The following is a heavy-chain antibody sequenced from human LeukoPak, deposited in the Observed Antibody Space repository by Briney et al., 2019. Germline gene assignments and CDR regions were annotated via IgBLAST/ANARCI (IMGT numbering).Heavy chain of an antibody. J-gene: IGHJ4*02. CDR1: GFTFSSSS. CDR2: ITSSSSYI. V-gene: IGHV3-21*01. Sequence: PGGSLRLSCAASGFTFSSSSMNWVRQAPGKGLEWVSSITSSSSYIYYADSVRGRFTISRDNAKDSLYLQMNSLRAEDTAMYYCARSLAFCGGACCSLDYWGQGTLVTVSS. CDR3: ARSLAFCGGACCSLDY. D-gene: IGHD2-21*02.